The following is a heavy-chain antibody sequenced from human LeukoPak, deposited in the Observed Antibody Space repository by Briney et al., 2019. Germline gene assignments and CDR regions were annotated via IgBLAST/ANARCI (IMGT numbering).Heavy chain of an antibody. J-gene: IGHJ6*02. CDR2: IYLGDSDT. V-gene: IGHV5-51*01. CDR3: ARGYSSSSYPHYYYYGMDV. Sequence: GESLKISCKGSGYTFTSYWIGWVRQMPGKGLEWMGIIYLGDSDTRYSPPFQGQVTISADKSIGTAYLQWSSLKASDTAMYYCARGYSSSSYPHYYYYGMDVWGQGTTVTVSS. CDR1: GYTFTSYW. D-gene: IGHD6-13*01.